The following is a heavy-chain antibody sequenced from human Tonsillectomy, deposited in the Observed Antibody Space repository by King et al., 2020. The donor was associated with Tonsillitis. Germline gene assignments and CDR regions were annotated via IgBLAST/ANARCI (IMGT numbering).Heavy chain of an antibody. Sequence: QLVQSGAEVKKPGASVKVSCKASGYTFTSYDINWVRQATGQGLEWMGWMNPNRGNTGYAQKFQGRVTMTRNTSISTAYLELSSLRSEDTAGYYCARTWYSSSSYHDYWGQGTLVTVSS. D-gene: IGHD6-6*01. CDR3: ARTWYSSSSYHDY. CDR2: MNPNRGNT. J-gene: IGHJ4*02. V-gene: IGHV1-8*01. CDR1: GYTFTSYD.